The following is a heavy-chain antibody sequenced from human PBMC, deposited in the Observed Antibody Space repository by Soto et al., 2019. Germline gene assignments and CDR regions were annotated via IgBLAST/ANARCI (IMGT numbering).Heavy chain of an antibody. V-gene: IGHV3-53*05. J-gene: IGHJ4*02. D-gene: IGHD3-10*01. CDR1: GVNVSTNY. CDR3: VTAVRTRLDN. Sequence: PGGSLRLSCAVSGVNVSTNYMYWVRRAPGKGLEWVSSIRQSGDRSSYADSAKGRFTISRDNSKNTLYLQMNGLRLDDTAVYYCVTAVRTRLDNWGPGTLVTVSS. CDR2: IRQSGDRS.